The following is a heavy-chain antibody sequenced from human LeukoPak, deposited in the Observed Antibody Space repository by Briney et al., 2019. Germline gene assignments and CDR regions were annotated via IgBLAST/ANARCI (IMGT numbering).Heavy chain of an antibody. V-gene: IGHV1-46*01. J-gene: IGHJ4*02. D-gene: IGHD5-12*01. CDR2: ISPSGGST. CDR3: ARVPVAPITFDY. Sequence: ASVKVSCKASGYTFTNYYMHWVRQAPGQGLEWMGIISPSGGSTSYAQKFQGRVTMTRDTSTSTVYMGLSSLRSEDTAVYYCARVPVAPITFDYWGQGTLVTVSS. CDR1: GYTFTNYY.